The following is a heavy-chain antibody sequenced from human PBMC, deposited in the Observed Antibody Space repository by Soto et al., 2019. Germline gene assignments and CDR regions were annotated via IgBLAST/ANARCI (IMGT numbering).Heavy chain of an antibody. J-gene: IGHJ5*02. D-gene: IGHD2-15*01. V-gene: IGHV1-18*04. CDR1: GYTFTSYG. CDR2: ISAYNGNT. Sequence: ASVKVSWKASGYTFTSYGISWVRQAPGQGLEWMGWISAYNGNTNYAQKLQGRVTMTTDTSTSTAYMELRSLRSDDTAVYYCARDGYCSGGSCYSDWFDPWGQGTLVTVSS. CDR3: ARDGYCSGGSCYSDWFDP.